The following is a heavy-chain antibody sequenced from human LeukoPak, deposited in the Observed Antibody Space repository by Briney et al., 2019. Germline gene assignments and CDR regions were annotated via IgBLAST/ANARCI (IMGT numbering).Heavy chain of an antibody. Sequence: GGSLRLSCAASGFTFSDYAMSCVRQAPGKGLEWGSGISGSGGSTYSAESVKGRFTISRDNSKNQLYLQMNSLRAEDTAVYYCAKDTGYSGYDFGDYWGQGTLVTVSS. J-gene: IGHJ4*02. CDR3: AKDTGYSGYDFGDY. V-gene: IGHV3-23*01. CDR1: GFTFSDYA. D-gene: IGHD5-12*01. CDR2: ISGSGGST.